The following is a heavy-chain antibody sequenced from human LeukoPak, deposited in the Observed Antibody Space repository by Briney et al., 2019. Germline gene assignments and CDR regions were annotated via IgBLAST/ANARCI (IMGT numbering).Heavy chain of an antibody. J-gene: IGHJ4*02. CDR2: ISAYNGNT. CDR3: ARDRFDIVVVPAAIGGDY. D-gene: IGHD2-2*02. V-gene: IGHV1-18*01. CDR1: GYTFTSYG. Sequence: ASVKVSCKASGYTFTSYGISWVRQAPGQGLEWMGWISAYNGNTNYAQKLQGRVTMTTDTSTSTAYMELRSLRSDDTAVYYCARDRFDIVVVPAAIGGDYWGQGTLVTVSS.